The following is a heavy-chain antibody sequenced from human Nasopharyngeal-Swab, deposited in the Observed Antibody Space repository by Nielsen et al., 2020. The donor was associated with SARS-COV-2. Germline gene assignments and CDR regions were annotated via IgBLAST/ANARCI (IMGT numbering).Heavy chain of an antibody. V-gene: IGHV3-23*01. CDR2: LSAPGNP. Sequence: GGSLRLSCAASGITFNNYAMRWVRQGPGKGLEWVSALSAPGNPYYADSVKARFTIPRDSSQNTLYLQMNSLRADDTAVYYWAKFREGRWGQGTLVTVSS. CDR1: GITFNNYA. J-gene: IGHJ4*02. CDR3: AKFREGR.